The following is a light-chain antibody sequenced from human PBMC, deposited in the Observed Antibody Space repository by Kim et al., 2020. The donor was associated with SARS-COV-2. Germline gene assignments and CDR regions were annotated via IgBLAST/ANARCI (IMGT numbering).Light chain of an antibody. CDR2: AAT. CDR3: QQYGSTPYT. Sequence: EIVLTQSPGTLSVSPGEAVTLSCRASQSVYHGFLAWYQQKPGQAPRLLIYAATGRTADLPDRFTGSGSGTDFTLSISKVEPEDFALYYCQQYGSTPYTFGQGTKLEI. V-gene: IGKV3-20*01. J-gene: IGKJ2*01. CDR1: QSVYHGF.